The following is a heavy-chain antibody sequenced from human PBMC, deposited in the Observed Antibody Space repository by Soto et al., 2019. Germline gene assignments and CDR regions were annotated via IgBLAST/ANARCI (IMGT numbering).Heavy chain of an antibody. D-gene: IGHD3-10*01. Sequence: GGSLRLSCTGSGFTFSSSTMTWVRQGPGKGLEWVSSISSSSSYIYFADSLKGRFTISRDNAENSLYLQMNSLRAEDTAVYYCARDIGEISAVWGQGTQVTVSS. V-gene: IGHV3-21*06. CDR1: GFTFSSST. CDR3: ARDIGEISAV. CDR2: ISSSSSYI. J-gene: IGHJ4*02.